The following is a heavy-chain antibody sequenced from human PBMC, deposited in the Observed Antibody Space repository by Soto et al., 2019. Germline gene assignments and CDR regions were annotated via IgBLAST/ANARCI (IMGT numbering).Heavy chain of an antibody. CDR1: GYTFTSYA. D-gene: IGHD6-13*01. Sequence: ASVKVSCKASGYTFTSYAMHWVRQAPGQRLEWMGWINAGNGNTKYSQKFQGRVTITRDTSASTAYMELSSLRSEDTAVYYCARDSSAAARYQPDYFDYWDQGTLVTVSS. CDR2: INAGNGNT. J-gene: IGHJ4*02. V-gene: IGHV1-3*01. CDR3: ARDSSAAARYQPDYFDY.